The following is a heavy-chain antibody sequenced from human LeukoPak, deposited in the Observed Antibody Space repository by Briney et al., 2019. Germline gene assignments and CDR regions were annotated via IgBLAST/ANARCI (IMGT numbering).Heavy chain of an antibody. Sequence: GASVKVSCKASGDTFSSYAISWVRQAPGQGLEWMGRIIPILGIANYAQKFQGRVTITADKSTSTAYMELSSLRSEDTAVYYCARDFLGYGDYDAFDIWGQGTMVTVSS. CDR2: IIPILGIA. CDR3: ARDFLGYGDYDAFDI. J-gene: IGHJ3*02. CDR1: GDTFSSYA. V-gene: IGHV1-69*04. D-gene: IGHD4-17*01.